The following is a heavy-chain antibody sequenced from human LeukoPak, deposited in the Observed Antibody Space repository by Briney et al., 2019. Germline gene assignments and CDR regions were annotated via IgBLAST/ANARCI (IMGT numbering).Heavy chain of an antibody. CDR3: ARDGMTTNDY. CDR2: ISISSTI. J-gene: IGHJ4*02. D-gene: IGHD4-17*01. V-gene: IGHV3-48*02. CDR1: GFTFSSYT. Sequence: GGSLRLSCAASGFTFSSYTMNWVHQAPGKGLEWVSYISISSTIYYADSVKGRFTISRDNAKNSLYLQMNSLRDDDTAVYYCARDGMTTNDYWGQGTLVTVSS.